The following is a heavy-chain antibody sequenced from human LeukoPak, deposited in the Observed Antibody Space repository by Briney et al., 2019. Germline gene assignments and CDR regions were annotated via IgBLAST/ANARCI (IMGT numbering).Heavy chain of an antibody. D-gene: IGHD6-6*01. CDR3: ARDGSSGDSSSLYYYGMDV. CDR1: GYTFTGYY. Sequence: ASVKVSCKASGYTFTGYYMHWVRQAPGQGLEWMGWINPNSGGTNYAQKFQGRVTMTRDTSISTAYMELSRLRSDDTAVYYCARDGSSGDSSSLYYYGMDVWGQGTTVTVSS. CDR2: INPNSGGT. V-gene: IGHV1-2*02. J-gene: IGHJ6*02.